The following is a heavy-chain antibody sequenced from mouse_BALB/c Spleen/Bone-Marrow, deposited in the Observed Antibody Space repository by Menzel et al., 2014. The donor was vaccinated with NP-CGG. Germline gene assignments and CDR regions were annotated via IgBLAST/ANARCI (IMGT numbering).Heavy chain of an antibody. D-gene: IGHD1-1*01. Sequence: VKLMESGPGLVAPSQSLSITCTVSGFSLTVYGVNWVRQPPGKGLEWLGMIWGDGITDYNSAFKSRLSISKDDSKSQVFLKMNSLQTDDTAKYYCAREGSYFDYRGQGTTLTVSS. CDR3: AREGSYFDY. CDR1: GFSLTVYG. CDR2: IWGDGIT. J-gene: IGHJ2*01. V-gene: IGHV2-6-7*01.